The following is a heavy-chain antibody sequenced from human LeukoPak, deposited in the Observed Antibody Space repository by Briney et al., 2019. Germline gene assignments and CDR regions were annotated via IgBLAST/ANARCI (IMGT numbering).Heavy chain of an antibody. CDR2: ISWNSGSI. D-gene: IGHD2-15*01. Sequence: PGGSLRLSCAASGFTFDDYAMHWVRHAPGKGLEWVSGISWNSGSIGYADSVKGRFTISRDNAKNSLYLQMNSLRAEDTALYYCAKAPGYCSGGSCYAFDYWGQGTLVTVSS. CDR1: GFTFDDYA. CDR3: AKAPGYCSGGSCYAFDY. V-gene: IGHV3-9*01. J-gene: IGHJ4*02.